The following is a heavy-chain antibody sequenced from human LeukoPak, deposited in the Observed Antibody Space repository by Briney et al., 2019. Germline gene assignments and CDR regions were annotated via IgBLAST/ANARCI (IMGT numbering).Heavy chain of an antibody. CDR3: ARGYGDWFDP. CDR2: INSDESRT. J-gene: IGHJ5*02. V-gene: IGHV3-74*01. D-gene: IGHD4-17*01. Sequence: GGSLRLSCAASGFTFNSYWMHWVRQAPGKGLVWVSRINSDESRTAYADSVKGRFGISRDNAKNTLYLQMNSLRAEDTAVYYCARGYGDWFDPWGQGTLVTVSS. CDR1: GFTFNSYW.